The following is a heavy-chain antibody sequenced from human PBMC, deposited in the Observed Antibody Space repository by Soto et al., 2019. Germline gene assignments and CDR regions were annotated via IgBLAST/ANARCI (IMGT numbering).Heavy chain of an antibody. J-gene: IGHJ6*03. CDR3: ARLRGNSSGWYGMYYMDV. CDR1: GGSTSSYY. CDR2: IYYSGST. V-gene: IGHV4-59*08. Sequence: PSETLSLTCTVSGGSTSSYYWSWIRQPPGKGLEWIGCIYYSGSTNYNPSLKSRVTISVDTSKNQFSLKLSSVTAADTAVYYCARLRGNSSGWYGMYYMDVWGKGTTVTVSS. D-gene: IGHD6-19*01.